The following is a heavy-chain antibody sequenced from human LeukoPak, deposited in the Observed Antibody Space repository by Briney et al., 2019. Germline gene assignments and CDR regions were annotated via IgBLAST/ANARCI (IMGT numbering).Heavy chain of an antibody. Sequence: QPGRSLRLSCAASGFSLSSHGMHWVRQAPGKGLEWVAVIWYDASNKYYADPVKGRFTISRDNSKNTLYLQMNSLRVEDTALYFCARDPRENYYGSGSPDPYNWFDPWGQGTLVTVSS. CDR3: ARDPRENYYGSGSPDPYNWFDP. J-gene: IGHJ5*02. V-gene: IGHV3-33*01. D-gene: IGHD3-10*01. CDR1: GFSLSSHG. CDR2: IWYDASNK.